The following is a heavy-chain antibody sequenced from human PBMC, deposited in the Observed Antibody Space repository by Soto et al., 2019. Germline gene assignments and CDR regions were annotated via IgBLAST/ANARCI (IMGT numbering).Heavy chain of an antibody. CDR1: GFTFSSYA. V-gene: IGHV3-23*01. J-gene: IGHJ4*02. CDR2: ISGSGGST. Sequence: PGGSLRHSCAASGFTFSSYATSWVRQAPGKGLEWVSVISGSGGSTYYADSVKGRFTISRDNSKNTLYLQMNSLRAEDTAVYYCAKSLWFGYPTTSYYFDYWGQGTLVTVSS. D-gene: IGHD3-10*01. CDR3: AKSLWFGYPTTSYYFDY.